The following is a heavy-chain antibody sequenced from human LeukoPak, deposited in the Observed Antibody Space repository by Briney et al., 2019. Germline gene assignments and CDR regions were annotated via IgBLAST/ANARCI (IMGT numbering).Heavy chain of an antibody. CDR1: GFTFSSYA. CDR3: AKGGYFGSGSPDYFDY. V-gene: IGHV3-23*01. Sequence: GGSLRLSCAASGFTFSSYAMYWVRQAPGKGLEWVSTISGSGGTTYYADSVKGRLTISRDNSKNTLYLQMNSLRAEDTAVYYCAKGGYFGSGSPDYFDYWGQGTLVTVSS. D-gene: IGHD3-10*01. J-gene: IGHJ4*02. CDR2: ISGSGGTT.